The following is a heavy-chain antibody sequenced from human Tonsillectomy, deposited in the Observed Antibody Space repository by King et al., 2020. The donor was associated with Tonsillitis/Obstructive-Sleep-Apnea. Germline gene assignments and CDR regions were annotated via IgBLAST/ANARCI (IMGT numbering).Heavy chain of an antibody. CDR1: GYTFSTYG. D-gene: IGHD2-15*01. J-gene: IGHJ4*02. Sequence: GQLVQSGAEVKKPGASVKVSCKTSGYTFSTYGITWLRQAPGQGLEWMGWISPHNGHTNFADRLRDRVTLTTDTSTRTAYLELRALASDDTAVYYCATSGPYRSGSYCDYWGQGTQVTVSA. CDR2: ISPHNGHT. CDR3: ATSGPYRSGSYCDY. V-gene: IGHV1-18*01.